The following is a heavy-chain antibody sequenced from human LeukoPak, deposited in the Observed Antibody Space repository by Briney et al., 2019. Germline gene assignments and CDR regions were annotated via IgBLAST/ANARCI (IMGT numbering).Heavy chain of an antibody. CDR2: IYYSGST. Sequence: SETLSLTCTVSGGSISSNYWSWIRQPPGEGLEWIGYIYYSGSTIYNPSLKSRVTISVDTSKNQFSLKLSSVTAADTAVYYCARAVGYCSGGSCYSGWFDPWGQGTLVTVSS. CDR1: GGSISSNY. CDR3: ARAVGYCSGGSCYSGWFDP. D-gene: IGHD2-15*01. J-gene: IGHJ5*02. V-gene: IGHV4-59*12.